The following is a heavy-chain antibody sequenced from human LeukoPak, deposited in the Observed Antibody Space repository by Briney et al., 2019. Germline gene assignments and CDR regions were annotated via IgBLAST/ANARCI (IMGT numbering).Heavy chain of an antibody. J-gene: IGHJ4*02. D-gene: IGHD6-6*01. CDR2: IRSKAYGGTT. Sequence: GGSLRLSCAASGFTFSSSSIGWVRQAPGKGLEWVGFIRSKAYGGTTEYAASVKGRFTISRDDSKSIAYLQMNSLKTEGTAVYYCTRDLYSSSSDPGYWGQGTLVTVSS. CDR3: TRDLYSSSSDPGY. V-gene: IGHV3-49*04. CDR1: GFTFSSSS.